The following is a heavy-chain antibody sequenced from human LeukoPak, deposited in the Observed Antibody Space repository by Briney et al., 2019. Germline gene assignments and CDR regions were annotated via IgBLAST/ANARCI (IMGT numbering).Heavy chain of an antibody. V-gene: IGHV1-24*01. CDR1: GYTLTELS. Sequence: ASVKVSCKVSGYTLTELSMHWVRQAPGKGLEWMGSFDPEDAETLYAQKFHGRITMTEDTSTDTAYMELSSLRSEDTAVYYCATGDFWSGLDYWGQGTLVTVSS. D-gene: IGHD3-3*01. CDR3: ATGDFWSGLDY. J-gene: IGHJ4*02. CDR2: FDPEDAET.